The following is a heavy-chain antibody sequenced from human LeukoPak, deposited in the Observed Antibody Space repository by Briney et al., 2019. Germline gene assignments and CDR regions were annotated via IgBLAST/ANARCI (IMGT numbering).Heavy chain of an antibody. Sequence: SETLSLTCTVSGYSISSGYYWGWIRQPPGKGLEWIGSIYHSGSTYYNPSLKSRVTISVDTSKNQFSLKLSSVTAADTAVYYCAREWELLQWRFDYWGQGTLVTVSS. D-gene: IGHD1-26*01. J-gene: IGHJ4*02. CDR1: GYSISSGYY. V-gene: IGHV4-38-2*02. CDR3: AREWELLQWRFDY. CDR2: IYHSGST.